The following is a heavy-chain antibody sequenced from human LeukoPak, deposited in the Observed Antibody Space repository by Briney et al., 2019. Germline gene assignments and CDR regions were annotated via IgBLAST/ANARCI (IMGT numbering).Heavy chain of an antibody. V-gene: IGHV4-34*01. CDR2: INHSGST. J-gene: IGHJ4*02. Sequence: SETLSLTCAVYGGSFSGYYWSWIRQPPGKGLEWIGEINHSGSTNYNPSLKSRVTISVDTSKNQFSLKLSSVTAADTAVYYCARARIAARRYFDYWGQETLVTVSS. D-gene: IGHD6-6*01. CDR3: ARARIAARRYFDY. CDR1: GGSFSGYY.